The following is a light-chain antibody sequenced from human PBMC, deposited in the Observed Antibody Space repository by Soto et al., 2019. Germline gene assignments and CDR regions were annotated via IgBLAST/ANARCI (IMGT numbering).Light chain of an antibody. Sequence: DIQMTQSASSLSASVGDRFTITFHSSQDISNYLNWYQQKPGKAPKLLIYDASNLETGVPSRFSGSGSGTDFTFTISSLQPEDIATYYCQQYDNLPITFGQGTRLEIK. CDR1: QDISNY. J-gene: IGKJ5*01. V-gene: IGKV1-33*01. CDR3: QQYDNLPIT. CDR2: DAS.